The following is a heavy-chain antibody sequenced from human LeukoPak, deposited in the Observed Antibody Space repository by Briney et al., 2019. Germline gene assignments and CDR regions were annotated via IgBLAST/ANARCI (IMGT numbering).Heavy chain of an antibody. J-gene: IGHJ4*02. Sequence: GGSLRLSCAASGFTFSSYGMSWVRQPPGKGLEWVSGIRGSGSNTDYVGSVKGRFAVSRDNSKNTLYLQMNSLRAEDTAVYYCAKDAPLGTIFGTFWGQGTLVTVSS. CDR2: IRGSGSNT. CDR1: GFTFSSYG. D-gene: IGHD3-3*01. CDR3: AKDAPLGTIFGTF. V-gene: IGHV3-23*01.